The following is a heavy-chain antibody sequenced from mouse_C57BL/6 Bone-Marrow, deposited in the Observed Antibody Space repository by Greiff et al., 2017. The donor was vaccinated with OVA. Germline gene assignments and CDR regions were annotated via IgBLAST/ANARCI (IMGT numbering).Heavy chain of an antibody. Sequence: VKLVESGPGLVAPSQSLSITCTVSGFSLTSYGVDWVRQSPGKGLEWLGVIWGVGSTNYNSALKSRLSISKDNSKSQVFLKMNSLQTDDTAMYYCARALLINAMDYWGQGTSVTVSS. CDR1: GFSLTSYG. J-gene: IGHJ4*01. V-gene: IGHV2-6*01. CDR2: IWGVGST. D-gene: IGHD1-1*01. CDR3: ARALLINAMDY.